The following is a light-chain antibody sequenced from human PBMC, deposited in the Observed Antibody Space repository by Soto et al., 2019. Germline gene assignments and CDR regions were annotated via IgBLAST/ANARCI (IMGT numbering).Light chain of an antibody. Sequence: QSALTQPASVSGSPGQSITISCTGTSRDVGGYDYVSWYQQHPGKAPKLMIYDVTNRPSGVSNRFSGSKSGNTASLTISGLQAEDEADYNCSSYTSGSTLVFGTGTQLTVL. V-gene: IGLV2-14*03. CDR1: SRDVGGYDY. J-gene: IGLJ7*01. CDR2: DVT. CDR3: SSYTSGSTLV.